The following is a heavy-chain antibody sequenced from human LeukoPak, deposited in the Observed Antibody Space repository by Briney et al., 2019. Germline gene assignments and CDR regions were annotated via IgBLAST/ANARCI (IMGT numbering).Heavy chain of an antibody. CDR1: GFTFSSYD. V-gene: IGHV3-13*01. CDR2: IGTAGDT. CDR3: ARGRMVLPRDSRGGFDY. D-gene: IGHD3-22*01. Sequence: PGGSLRLSCAASGFTFSSYDMHWVRQATGKGLEWVSAIGTAGDTYYPGSVKGRFTISRENAKNSLYLQMNSLRAGDTAVYYCARGRMVLPRDSRGGFDYWGQGTLVTVSS. J-gene: IGHJ4*02.